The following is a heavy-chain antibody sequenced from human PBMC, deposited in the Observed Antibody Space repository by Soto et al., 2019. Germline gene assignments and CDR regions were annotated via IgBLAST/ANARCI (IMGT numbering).Heavy chain of an antibody. Sequence: ASVKVSCKASGYTFTRYTMNWVRQAPGQRLEWMGWINPDNGNTKSSQKCQGRVIITRDTSASTAYMDLSSLRSEDTAVYYCARGIATGQLDPWGQGTLVTVSS. D-gene: IGHD2-21*01. CDR1: GYTFTRYT. J-gene: IGHJ5*02. CDR2: INPDNGNT. V-gene: IGHV1-3*01. CDR3: ARGIATGQLDP.